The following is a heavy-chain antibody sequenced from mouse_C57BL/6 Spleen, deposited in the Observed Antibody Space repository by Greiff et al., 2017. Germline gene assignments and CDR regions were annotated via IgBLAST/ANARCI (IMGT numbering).Heavy chain of an antibody. J-gene: IGHJ2*01. D-gene: IGHD1-1*01. CDR3: ARRITTVVAPCDY. V-gene: IGHV1-64*01. Sequence: VQLQQPGAELVKPGASVKLSCKASGYTFTSYWMHWVKQRPGQGLEWIGMIHPNSGSTNYNEKFKSKATLTVDKSSSTAYMQLSSLTSEDSAVYYCARRITTVVAPCDYWGQGTTLTVSS. CDR2: IHPNSGST. CDR1: GYTFTSYW.